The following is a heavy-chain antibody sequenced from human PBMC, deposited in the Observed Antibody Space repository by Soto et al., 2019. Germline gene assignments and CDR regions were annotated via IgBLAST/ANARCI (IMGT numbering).Heavy chain of an antibody. D-gene: IGHD6-13*01. V-gene: IGHV3-48*01. CDR1: GFTFSSYS. J-gene: IGHJ4*02. CDR2: ISSSSSTI. CDR3: ASGIIAAAGTPFDY. Sequence: VQLVESGGGLVQPGGSLRLSCAASGFTFSSYSMNWVRQAPGKGLEWVSYISSSSSTIYYADSVKGRFTISRDNAKNSLYLQMNSLRAEDTAVYCCASGIIAAAGTPFDYWGQGTLVTVSS.